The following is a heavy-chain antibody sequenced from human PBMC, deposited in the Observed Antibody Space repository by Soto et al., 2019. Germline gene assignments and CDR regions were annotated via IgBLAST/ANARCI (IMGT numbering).Heavy chain of an antibody. Sequence: PWGSLRLSCAASGFTFSSYSMNWVRQAPGKGLEWVSSISSSSSYIYYADSVKGRFTISRDNAKNSLYLQMNSLRAEDTAVYYCARNHFQGYDLWSGYSRDDGFDIWGQGTMFTVSS. V-gene: IGHV3-21*01. J-gene: IGHJ3*02. D-gene: IGHD3-3*01. CDR1: GFTFSSYS. CDR3: ARNHFQGYDLWSGYSRDDGFDI. CDR2: ISSSSSYI.